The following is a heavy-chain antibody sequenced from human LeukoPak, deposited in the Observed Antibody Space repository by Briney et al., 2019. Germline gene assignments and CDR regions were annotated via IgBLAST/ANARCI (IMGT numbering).Heavy chain of an antibody. J-gene: IGHJ4*02. V-gene: IGHV4-61*02. Sequence: SETLSLTCAVSGGSISSGSYYWSWIRQPAGKGLEWIGRIYTSGSTNYNPSLKSRVTISVDTSKNQFSLKLSSVTAADTAVYYCAKLDNYDLMIAYWGQGTLVTVSS. D-gene: IGHD3-3*01. CDR3: AKLDNYDLMIAY. CDR1: GGSISSGSYY. CDR2: IYTSGST.